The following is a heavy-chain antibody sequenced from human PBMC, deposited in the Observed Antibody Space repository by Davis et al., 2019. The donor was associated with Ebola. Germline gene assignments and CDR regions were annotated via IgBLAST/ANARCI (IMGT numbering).Heavy chain of an antibody. J-gene: IGHJ6*02. V-gene: IGHV3-21*01. D-gene: IGHD6-13*01. CDR1: GFTFGSYS. CDR2: ISTSSTYI. Sequence: GGSLRLSCAASGFTFGSYSMSWVRQAPGKGLEWVSCISTSSTYIYYADSVKGRFTISRDNAKNSLYLQMNSLRAEDTAVYYCARATGQQLAYGLDVQGQGTTVTVSS. CDR3: ARATGQQLAYGLDV.